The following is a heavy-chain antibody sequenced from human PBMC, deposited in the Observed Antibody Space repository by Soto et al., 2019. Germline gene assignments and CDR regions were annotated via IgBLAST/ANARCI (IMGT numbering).Heavy chain of an antibody. CDR2: ISGSGGST. CDR1: GFTFSSYA. Sequence: GGSLRLSCEASGFTFSSYAMSWVRQAPGKGLEWVSAISGSGGSTYYEDSVKGRFTISRDNSKNTLYLQMNSLRAEDTAVYYCAKARRAADGSLYYFDYWGQGTLVTVSS. J-gene: IGHJ4*02. CDR3: AKARRAADGSLYYFDY. V-gene: IGHV3-23*01. D-gene: IGHD6-13*01.